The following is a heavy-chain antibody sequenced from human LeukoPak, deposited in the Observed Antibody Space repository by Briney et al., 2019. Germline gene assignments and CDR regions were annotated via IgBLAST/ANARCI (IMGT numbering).Heavy chain of an antibody. CDR1: GYTLTGYY. V-gene: IGHV1-2*02. Sequence: ASVKVSCKASGYTLTGYYMHWVRQAPGQGLEWMGWINPNSGGTNYAKKFQGRVTMTRDTSLSTAYMELSRLRSDDTAVYYCAVGYSYGYLTAFDIWGQGTMVTVSS. CDR2: INPNSGGT. D-gene: IGHD5-18*01. J-gene: IGHJ3*02. CDR3: AVGYSYGYLTAFDI.